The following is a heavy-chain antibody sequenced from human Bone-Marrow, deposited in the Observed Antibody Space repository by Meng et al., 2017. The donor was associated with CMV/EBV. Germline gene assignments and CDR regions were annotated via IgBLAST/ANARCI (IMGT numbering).Heavy chain of an antibody. V-gene: IGHV4-59*01. CDR1: GGSISNYY. D-gene: IGHD5-18*01. CDR3: ARSYIYSYGYDWYYYYGMDV. J-gene: IGHJ6*02. CDR2: IYYSGST. Sequence: SETLSLTCSVSGGSISNYYWSWIRQPPGKGLEWIGYIYYSGSTNYNPSLKSRVTISVDTSENQFSLKLSSVTAADTAVYYCARSYIYSYGYDWYYYYGMDVWGQGTTVTVSS.